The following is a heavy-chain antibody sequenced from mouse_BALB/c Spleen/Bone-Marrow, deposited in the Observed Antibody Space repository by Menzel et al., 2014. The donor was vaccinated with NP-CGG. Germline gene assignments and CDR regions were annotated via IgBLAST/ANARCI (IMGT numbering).Heavy chain of an antibody. CDR2: IRNKAYGYTT. CDR3: ARDMGGLLFDS. CDR1: GFTFTDYY. D-gene: IGHD1-1*01. V-gene: IGHV7-3*02. Sequence: EVMLVESGGGLVQPGGSLRLSCATSGFTFTDYYMNWVRQPPGKALEWLAFIRNKAYGYTTEYSASVKGRFTISIDNSQIILYLQMNPLRAEDSASYYCARDMGGLLFDSWGQGTPLSVSS. J-gene: IGHJ2*01.